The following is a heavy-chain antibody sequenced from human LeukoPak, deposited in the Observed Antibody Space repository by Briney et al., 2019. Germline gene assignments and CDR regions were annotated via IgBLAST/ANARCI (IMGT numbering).Heavy chain of an antibody. CDR2: IIPIFGIA. V-gene: IGHV1-69*04. CDR1: GGIFSSYA. CDR3: ARGRYYYDSSGYYYVDDDY. D-gene: IGHD3-22*01. J-gene: IGHJ4*02. Sequence: SVKVSCKASGGIFSSYAISWVRQAPGQGLEWMGRIIPIFGIANYAQKFQGRVTITADKSTSTAYMELSSLRSEDTAVYYCARGRYYYDSSGYYYVDDDYWGQGTLVTVSS.